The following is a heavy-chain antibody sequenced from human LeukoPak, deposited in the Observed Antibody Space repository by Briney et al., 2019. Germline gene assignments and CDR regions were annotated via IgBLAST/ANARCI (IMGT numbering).Heavy chain of an antibody. D-gene: IGHD2-2*01. J-gene: IGHJ6*03. V-gene: IGHV4-31*03. CDR2: IYYSGST. CDR1: GGSISSGGYY. Sequence: SETLSLTCTVSGGSISSGGYYWSWIRQHPGKGLEWIGYIYYSGSTYYNPSLKSRVTISVDTSKNQFSLKLRFVTAADTAVYYCARGGVPVVPVYYTDVWGRGTTVTVSS. CDR3: ARGGVPVVPVYYTDV.